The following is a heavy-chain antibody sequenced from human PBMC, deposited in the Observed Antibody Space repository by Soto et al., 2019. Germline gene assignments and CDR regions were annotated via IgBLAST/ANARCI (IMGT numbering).Heavy chain of an antibody. CDR3: AKDPAVAWYYFDY. D-gene: IGHD6-19*01. CDR2: ISGSGGST. V-gene: IGHV3-23*01. CDR1: GFTFSSYA. Sequence: GGALRLSCAASGFTFSSYAMSWVRQAPGKGLEWVSAISGSGGSTYYADSVKGRFTISRDNSKNTLYLQMNSLRAEDTAVYDCAKDPAVAWYYFDYWGQGTLVTVSS. J-gene: IGHJ4*02.